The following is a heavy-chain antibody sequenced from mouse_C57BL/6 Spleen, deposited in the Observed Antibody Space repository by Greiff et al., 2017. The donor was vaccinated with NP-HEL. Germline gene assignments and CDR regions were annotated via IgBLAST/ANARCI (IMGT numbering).Heavy chain of an antibody. V-gene: IGHV14-3*01. Sequence: EVQLQQSVAELVRPGASVKLSCTASGFNIKNTYMHWVKQRPEQGLEWIGRIDPADGNTKYAPKFQGKATITADTSSNTAYLQLSSLTYEDTAIYYWDRGGYYGNYVWYFEGWGTGTTVTVSS. CDR1: GFNIKNTY. CDR2: IDPADGNT. D-gene: IGHD2-1*01. CDR3: DRGGYYGNYVWYFEG. J-gene: IGHJ1*03.